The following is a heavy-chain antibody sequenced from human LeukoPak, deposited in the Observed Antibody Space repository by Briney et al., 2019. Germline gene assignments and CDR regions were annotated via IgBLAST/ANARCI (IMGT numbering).Heavy chain of an antibody. CDR2: ISSSSSTI. Sequence: GGSLRLSCEASGFTFSSYSMNWVRQAPGKGLEWVSYISSSSSTIYYADSVKGRFTISRDNAKNSLYLQMNSLRAEDTAVYYCARDHHRRLYDSQARDTFDIWGQGTMVTVSS. V-gene: IGHV3-48*01. D-gene: IGHD3-22*01. CDR1: GFTFSSYS. CDR3: ARDHHRRLYDSQARDTFDI. J-gene: IGHJ3*02.